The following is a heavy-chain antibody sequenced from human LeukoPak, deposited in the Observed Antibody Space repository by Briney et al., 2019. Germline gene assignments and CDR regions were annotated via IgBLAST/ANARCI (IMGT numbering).Heavy chain of an antibody. V-gene: IGHV3-74*01. J-gene: IGHJ4*02. D-gene: IGHD2-2*01. CDR3: VSFYETY. CDR2: INSDGSWT. Sequence: GGSLRLSCAASGNYWMHWVRQASGKGLVWVSHINSDGSWTGYADSVKGRFTISKDNAKNTVYLQMNNLRAEDTAVYYCVSFYETYWGRGTLVTVSS. CDR1: GNYW.